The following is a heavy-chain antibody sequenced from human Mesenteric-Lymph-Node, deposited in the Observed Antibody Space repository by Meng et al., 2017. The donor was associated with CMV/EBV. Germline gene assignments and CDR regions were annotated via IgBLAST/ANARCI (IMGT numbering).Heavy chain of an antibody. CDR3: ARYLVTTITYYFDL. CDR2: INHSGST. CDR1: CGSFIGHY. D-gene: IGHD5-12*01. Sequence: AIYCGSFIGHYWTWIRQTPGKGLEWIGEINHSGSTNYNPSLKSRVTISIDPSKNQYSLNLNSVTAADTAVYYCARYLVTTITYYFDLWGRGTLVTVSS. J-gene: IGHJ2*01. V-gene: IGHV4-34*01.